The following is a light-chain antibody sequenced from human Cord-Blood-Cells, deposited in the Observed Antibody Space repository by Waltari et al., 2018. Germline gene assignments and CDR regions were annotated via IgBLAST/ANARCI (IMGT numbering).Light chain of an antibody. Sequence: EIVLTQSPATLSLSPGERATISCRASQSVSSYLAWYQQKPGQAPRLLIYDASNRATGIPARFSGSGSGTDFTLTISSLEPEDFAVYYCQQRSKSLTFGGGTKVEIK. V-gene: IGKV3-11*01. J-gene: IGKJ4*01. CDR3: QQRSKSLT. CDR2: DAS. CDR1: QSVSSY.